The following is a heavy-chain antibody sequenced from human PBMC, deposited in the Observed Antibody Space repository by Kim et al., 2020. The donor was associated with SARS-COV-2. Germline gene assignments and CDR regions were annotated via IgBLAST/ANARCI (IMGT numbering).Heavy chain of an antibody. J-gene: IGHJ6*02. CDR1: GFTFGSYW. D-gene: IGHD3-10*01. CDR3: ARVRSTWFGDLLGYYYYGMDV. Sequence: GGSLRLSCAASGFTFGSYWMHWVRQAPGKGLVWVSRINSDGSNTGYADSVRGRFTISRDNAKNTLFLQMNSLRAEDTAVYYCARVRSTWFGDLLGYYYYGMDVWGQGTTVIVSS. V-gene: IGHV3-74*01. CDR2: INSDGSNT.